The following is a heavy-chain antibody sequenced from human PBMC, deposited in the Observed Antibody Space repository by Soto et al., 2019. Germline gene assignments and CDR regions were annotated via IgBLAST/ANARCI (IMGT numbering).Heavy chain of an antibody. CDR3: LRWYYSVGSCYESWHFDL. V-gene: IGHV1-18*01. Sequence: QVQLVQSGGEVKKPGASVKVSCQASGYTFSDYAIRWVRQAPGQGLEWMGWISASTRNTDQAQNFQGRVIMTLDTSTNTAYMELRSLKSADTVVYYCLRWYYSVGSCYESWHFDLWGRGTLVTVAS. CDR1: GYTFSDYA. J-gene: IGHJ2*01. CDR2: ISASTRNT. D-gene: IGHD2-15*01.